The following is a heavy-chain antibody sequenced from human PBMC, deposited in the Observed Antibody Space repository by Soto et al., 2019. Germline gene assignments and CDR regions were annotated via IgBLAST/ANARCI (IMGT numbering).Heavy chain of an antibody. CDR1: GFSITNTW. CDR2: VKSKADGGTA. J-gene: IGHJ4*02. Sequence: EVQLVESGGGLVQPGGSLRLSCAASGFSITNTWMHWVRQAPGKGLEWVGRVKSKADGGTADYAAPVKGRFTVSSDDSNNTQYLQMNSMKIEDTAVYYCNSYPDFWGGHTPLWGQGTLVTVSS. D-gene: IGHD3-3*01. CDR3: NSYPDFWGGHTPL. V-gene: IGHV3-15*07.